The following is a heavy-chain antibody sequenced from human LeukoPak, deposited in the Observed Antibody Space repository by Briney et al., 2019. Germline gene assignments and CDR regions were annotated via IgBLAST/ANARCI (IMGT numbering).Heavy chain of an antibody. CDR2: INPNSGDT. Sequence: ASVKVSCKASGYTFTGYYMHWVRQAPGQGLEWMGWINPNSGDTNYAQKFQGRVTMTRETSISTAYMELSRLRSDDMAVYYCARDTISWFDPWGQGTLVTVSS. V-gene: IGHV1-2*02. CDR3: ARDTISWFDP. D-gene: IGHD3-3*01. CDR1: GYTFTGYY. J-gene: IGHJ5*02.